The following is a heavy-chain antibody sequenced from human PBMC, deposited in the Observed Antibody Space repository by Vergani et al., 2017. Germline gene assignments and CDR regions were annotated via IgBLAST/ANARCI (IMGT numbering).Heavy chain of an antibody. Sequence: QVQLQESGPGLVKPSETLSLSCTVSGGSLSRYSLCFLRQHPGKGLEWIGYIYYSGSPNYNPALKSRVTLSVDTSQTQFSMKLSSVTAADTAVYYGARGAYYYYMDVWGKGTTVTGSS. J-gene: IGHJ6*03. D-gene: IGHD4/OR15-4a*01. CDR3: ARGAYYYYMDV. V-gene: IGHV4-59*01. CDR1: GGSLSRYS. CDR2: IYYSGSP.